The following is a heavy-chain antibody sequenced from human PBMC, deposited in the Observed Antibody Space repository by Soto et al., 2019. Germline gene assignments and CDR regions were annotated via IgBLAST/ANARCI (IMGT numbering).Heavy chain of an antibody. J-gene: IGHJ4*02. CDR2: ISSSSRYI. Sequence: EVQLVESGGGLVKPGGSLRLSCAASGFTFSSYSMNWVRQAPGKGLEWVSSISSSSRYIYYADSVKGRFTISRDNAKNSLYLQMNSLRAEDTAVYYCARAPDYVWGSYRDNPDYWGQGTLVTVSS. V-gene: IGHV3-21*01. CDR3: ARAPDYVWGSYRDNPDY. D-gene: IGHD3-16*02. CDR1: GFTFSSYS.